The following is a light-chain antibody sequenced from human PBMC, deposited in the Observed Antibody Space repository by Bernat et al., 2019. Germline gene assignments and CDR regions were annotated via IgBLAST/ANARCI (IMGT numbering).Light chain of an antibody. J-gene: IGKJ1*01. CDR3: QQYYTYST. CDR2: KAS. CDR1: QSISDW. Sequence: DIQMTQSPSTLSAFVGDRVTITCRASQSISDWLAWYQQKPGKAPKLLIYKASSLESGVPSRFSGSGSGTEFTLTISSLQPDDFATYFCQQYYTYSTFGQGTKVEIK. V-gene: IGKV1-5*03.